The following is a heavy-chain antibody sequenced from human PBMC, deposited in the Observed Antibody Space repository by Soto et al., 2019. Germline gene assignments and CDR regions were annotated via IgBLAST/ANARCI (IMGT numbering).Heavy chain of an antibody. V-gene: IGHV1-69*01. CDR1: GGTFSSYA. J-gene: IGHJ6*02. Sequence: QVQLVQSGAEVKKPGSSVKVSCKASGGTFSSYAISWVRQAPGQGLEWMGGIIPIFGTANYAQKFQGRVTISADESTSTAYMELSSLRSEDTAVYYCARAKVVITNYYYYGMDVWGQGTTVTVSS. CDR3: ARAKVVITNYYYYGMDV. D-gene: IGHD3-22*01. CDR2: IIPIFGTA.